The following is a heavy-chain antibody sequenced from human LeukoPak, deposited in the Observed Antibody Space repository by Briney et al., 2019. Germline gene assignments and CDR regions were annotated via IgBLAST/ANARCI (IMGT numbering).Heavy chain of an antibody. CDR1: GGSISSGGDY. J-gene: IGHJ6*02. CDR2: IYYSGST. Sequence: SQTLSLTCTVSGGSISSGGDYWSWLRQHPGKGLEWFGYIYYSGSTYYNPSLKSRVTISVDTSKNQFSLKLSSVTAADTAVYYCASYYYDSSGFFGMDVWGQGTTVTVSS. V-gene: IGHV4-31*03. CDR3: ASYYYDSSGFFGMDV. D-gene: IGHD3-22*01.